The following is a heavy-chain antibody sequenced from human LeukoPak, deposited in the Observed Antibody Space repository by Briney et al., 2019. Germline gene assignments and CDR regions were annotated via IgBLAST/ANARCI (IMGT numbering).Heavy chain of an antibody. J-gene: IGHJ4*02. CDR2: IWYDGSNK. D-gene: IGHD1-26*01. Sequence: PGRSLRLSCAASGFTFSSYGMHWVRQAPGKGLEWVAVIWYDGSNKDYADSVKGRFIISRDSSKNTLFLQMNSLRAEDTAVYYCAKDASHYSGSWSAYWGQGTLVTVSS. CDR1: GFTFSSYG. CDR3: AKDASHYSGSWSAY. V-gene: IGHV3-33*06.